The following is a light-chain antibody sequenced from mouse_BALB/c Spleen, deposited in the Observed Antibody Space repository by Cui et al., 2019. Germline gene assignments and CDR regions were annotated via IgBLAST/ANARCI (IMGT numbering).Light chain of an antibody. CDR3: QQWSSCPRT. Sequence: QIVLTQSPAIMSASPGEKVTMTCSASSSVSYMYWYQQKPGSSPRLLIYDTSNLASGVPVRFSGSGSGTSYSLTISRMEAEDAATYYCQQWSSCPRTFGGGTKLEIK. V-gene: IGKV4-55*01. J-gene: IGKJ1*01. CDR1: SSVSY. CDR2: DTS.